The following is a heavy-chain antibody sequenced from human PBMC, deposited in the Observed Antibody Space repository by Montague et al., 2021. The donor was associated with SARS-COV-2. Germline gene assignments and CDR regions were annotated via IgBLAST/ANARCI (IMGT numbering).Heavy chain of an antibody. D-gene: IGHD1-14*01. CDR1: GGSNTSGGYY. CDR2: LYYNGMT. J-gene: IGHJ4*02. Sequence: TLSLTCSVSGGSNTSGGYYWTWIRQRPGGDLEWLGYLYYNGMTHYSPSLKSRASFSLDTSKNQFSLKLTSATATDSALYFCVSSLPGNQFQFDYWGQGALVTVSS. V-gene: IGHV4-31*03. CDR3: VSSLPGNQFQFDY.